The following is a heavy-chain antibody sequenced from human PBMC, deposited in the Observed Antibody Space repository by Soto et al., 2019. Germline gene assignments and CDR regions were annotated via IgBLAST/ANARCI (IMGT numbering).Heavy chain of an antibody. CDR2: ISGSGGST. J-gene: IGHJ6*02. Sequence: QAGGSLRLSCAASGFTFSSYAMSWVRQAPGKGLEWVSAISGSGGSTYYADSVKGRFTISRDNSKNTLYLQMNSLRAEDTAVYYCAKDSKEDSSGYYYYYYGMDVWGQGTTVTVSS. V-gene: IGHV3-23*01. D-gene: IGHD3-22*01. CDR1: GFTFSSYA. CDR3: AKDSKEDSSGYYYYYYGMDV.